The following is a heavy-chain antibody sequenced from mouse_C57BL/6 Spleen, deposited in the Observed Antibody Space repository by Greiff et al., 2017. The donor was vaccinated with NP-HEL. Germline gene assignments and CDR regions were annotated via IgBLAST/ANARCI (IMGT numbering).Heavy chain of an antibody. J-gene: IGHJ2*01. D-gene: IGHD2-1*01. Sequence: EVQGVESGGGLVKPGGSLKLSCAASGFTFSSYAMSWVRQTPEKRLEWVATISDGGSYTYYPDNVKGRFTISRDNAKNNLYLQMSHLKSEDTAMYYCARARIYYGNYQYYFDYWGQGTTLTVSS. CDR2: ISDGGSYT. CDR3: ARARIYYGNYQYYFDY. V-gene: IGHV5-4*01. CDR1: GFTFSSYA.